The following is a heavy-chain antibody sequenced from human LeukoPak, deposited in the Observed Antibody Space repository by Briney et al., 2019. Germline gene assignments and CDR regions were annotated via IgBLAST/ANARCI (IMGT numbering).Heavy chain of an antibody. Sequence: SETLSLTCTVSGGSISSGGYYWSWIRQHPGKGLEWIGYIYYSGSTYYNPSLKSRVTISVDTSNNQFSLKLSSVTDADTAVYYCARVEQYTKKYGSGSYCRQPGNYYYYYGMDVWGKGTTVTVSS. CDR1: GGSISSGGYY. V-gene: IGHV4-31*03. J-gene: IGHJ6*04. D-gene: IGHD3-10*01. CDR3: ARVEQYTKKYGSGSYCRQPGNYYYYYGMDV. CDR2: IYYSGST.